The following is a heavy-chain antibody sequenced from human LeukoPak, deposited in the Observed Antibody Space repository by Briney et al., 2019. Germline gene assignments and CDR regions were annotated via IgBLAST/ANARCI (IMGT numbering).Heavy chain of an antibody. V-gene: IGHV3-23*01. CDR3: AKGGNLYYFDY. D-gene: IGHD4-23*01. CDR1: GFTFSSYA. Sequence: RAGGSLRLSCAASGFTFSSYAMSWVRQAPGKGLEWVSAISGSGGSTYYADSVKGRFTISRDNSKNTLYLQMNSPRAEDTAVYYCAKGGNLYYFDYWGQGTLVTVSS. CDR2: ISGSGGST. J-gene: IGHJ4*02.